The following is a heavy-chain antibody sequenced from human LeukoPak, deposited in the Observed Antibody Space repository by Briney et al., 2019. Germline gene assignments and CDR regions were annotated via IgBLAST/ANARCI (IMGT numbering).Heavy chain of an antibody. V-gene: IGHV3-15*01. CDR1: GFTFSNAW. CDR2: IKSKTDGGTT. Sequence: PGGSLRLSCAASGFTFSNAWMSWVRQAPGKGLEWFGLIKSKTDGGTTDYAAPVKGRFTISRDDSKNTLYLQMNSLKTEDTAVYYCTTRYCGGDCYVESFDYWGQGTLVTVSS. CDR3: TTRYCGGDCYVESFDY. J-gene: IGHJ4*02. D-gene: IGHD2-21*02.